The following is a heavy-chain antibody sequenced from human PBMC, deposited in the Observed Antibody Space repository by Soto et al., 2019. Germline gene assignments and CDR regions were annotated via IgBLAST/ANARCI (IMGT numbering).Heavy chain of an antibody. J-gene: IGHJ1*01. CDR2: VSTSGGDT. D-gene: IGHD2-2*01. V-gene: IGHV3-23*01. CDR3: AKGRYCTSTTCSPPEF. Sequence: PGGSLRLSCAASGFTFSNYAMSWVRQAPGKGLDWVSAVSTSGGDTFYADSVKGRFTVSRDNFQNTLYLQLDSPRAEDTAIYYCAKGRYCTSTTCSPPEFWGQGTLVTVSS. CDR1: GFTFSNYA.